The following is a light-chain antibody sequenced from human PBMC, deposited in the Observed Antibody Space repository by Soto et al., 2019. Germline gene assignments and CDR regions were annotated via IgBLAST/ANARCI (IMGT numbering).Light chain of an antibody. Sequence: DIQMTQSPSSLSASVGDRVTITCQASHDIDRYLNWYQQKPGKAPKLLIYDASSLEAGVPSRFTGTGSGTDFTLTISSLQPEDIAVYYCQHYDSLPSITFGGGTKVEI. CDR3: QHYDSLPSIT. CDR2: DAS. CDR1: HDIDRY. J-gene: IGKJ4*01. V-gene: IGKV1-33*01.